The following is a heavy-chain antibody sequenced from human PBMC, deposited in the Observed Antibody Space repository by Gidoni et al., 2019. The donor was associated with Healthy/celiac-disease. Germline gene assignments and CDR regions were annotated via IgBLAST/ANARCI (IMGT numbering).Heavy chain of an antibody. CDR2: ISSSSSTI. CDR1: GFTFSSYS. CDR3: ARVEIAAADDFDY. V-gene: IGHV3-48*01. Sequence: EVQLVESGGGLVQPGGSLRLSCAASGFTFSSYSMNWVRQAPGKGLEWVSYISSSSSTIYYADSVKGRFTISRDNAKNSLYLQMNSLRAEDTAVYYCARVEIAAADDFDYWGQGTLVTVSS. D-gene: IGHD6-13*01. J-gene: IGHJ4*02.